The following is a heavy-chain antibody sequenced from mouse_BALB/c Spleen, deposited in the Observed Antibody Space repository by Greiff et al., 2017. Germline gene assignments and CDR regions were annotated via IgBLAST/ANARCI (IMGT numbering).Heavy chain of an antibody. CDR2: ISSCSSTI. CDR1: GFTFSSFG. D-gene: IGHD2-4*01. Sequence: EVKLVESGGGLVQPGGSRKLSCAASGFTFSSFGMHWVRQAPEKGLEWVAYISSCSSTIYYADTVKGRFTISRDNPKNTLFLQMPRLRSEDTAMYYCAREGLRRGFAYWGQGTLVTVSA. J-gene: IGHJ3*01. CDR3: AREGLRRGFAY. V-gene: IGHV5-17*02.